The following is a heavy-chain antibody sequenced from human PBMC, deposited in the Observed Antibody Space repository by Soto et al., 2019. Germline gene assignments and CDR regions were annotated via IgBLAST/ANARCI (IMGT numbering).Heavy chain of an antibody. V-gene: IGHV1-24*01. CDR2: FDPEDGET. D-gene: IGHD3-16*02. CDR1: GYTLTELS. J-gene: IGHJ4*02. Sequence: GASVKVSCKVSGYTLTELSMHWVRQAPGKGLEWMGGFDPEDGETIYAQKFQGRVTMTEDTSTDTAYMELSSLRSEDTAVYYCATALFTAKVLSYYFEYWGQGTLVTVSS. CDR3: ATALFTAKVLSYYFEY.